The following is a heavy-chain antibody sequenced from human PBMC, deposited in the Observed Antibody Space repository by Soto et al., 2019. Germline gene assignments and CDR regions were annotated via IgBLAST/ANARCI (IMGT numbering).Heavy chain of an antibody. V-gene: IGHV3-53*04. Sequence: EVQLVESGGGLVQPGGSLRLSCAASGFTVSSNYMSWVRQAPGKGLEWVSDIYSGGSTYYADSVKVRFTISRHNSKNTLYLQMNSLRAEDTAVYSCAREVGHGGFDPWGQGTLVTVSS. CDR3: AREVGHGGFDP. D-gene: IGHD3-10*01. CDR1: GFTVSSNY. J-gene: IGHJ5*02. CDR2: IYSGGST.